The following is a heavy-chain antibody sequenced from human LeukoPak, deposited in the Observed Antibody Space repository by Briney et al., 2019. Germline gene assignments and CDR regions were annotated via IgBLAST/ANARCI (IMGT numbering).Heavy chain of an antibody. J-gene: IGHJ3*02. D-gene: IGHD2-21*02. V-gene: IGHV3-21*01. CDR3: ARDPGDYSNAFDI. Sequence: SVKGRFTISRDNAKNSPYLQMNSLRAEDTAVYYCARDPGDYSNAFDIWGQGTMVTVSS.